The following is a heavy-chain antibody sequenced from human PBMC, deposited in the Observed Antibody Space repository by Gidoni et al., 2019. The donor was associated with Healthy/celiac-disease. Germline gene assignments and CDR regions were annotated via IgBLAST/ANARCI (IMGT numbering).Heavy chain of an antibody. CDR2: MNPNIGNT. V-gene: IGHV1-8*01. CDR3: ARVRGSSWSNWYFDL. D-gene: IGHD6-13*01. J-gene: IGHJ2*01. Sequence: QVQLVQSGAEVKKPGASVKVYCKAAGYTFTSYEINWVRQATGQGLEWMGWMNPNIGNTGYAQKFQGRVTMTRNTSISTAYMELSSLRSEDTAVYYCARVRGSSWSNWYFDLWGRGTLVTVSS. CDR1: GYTFTSYE.